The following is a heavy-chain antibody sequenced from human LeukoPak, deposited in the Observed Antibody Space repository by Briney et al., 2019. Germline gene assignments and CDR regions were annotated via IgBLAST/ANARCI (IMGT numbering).Heavy chain of an antibody. CDR2: IYYSGST. CDR3: ARVPLNYYYGMDV. CDR1: GVPISSGGYY. V-gene: IGHV4-31*03. Sequence: SQTLSLTCTVSGVPISSGGYYWSWIRQHPGQGLEWIGYIYYSGSTYYNPSLKSRVTISVDTSQNQFSLKLSSVTAADTAVYYCARVPLNYYYGMDVWGQGTTVTVSS. J-gene: IGHJ6*02.